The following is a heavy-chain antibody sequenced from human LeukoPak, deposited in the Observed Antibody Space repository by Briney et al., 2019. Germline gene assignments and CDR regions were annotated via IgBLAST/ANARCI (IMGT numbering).Heavy chain of an antibody. CDR3: VRPIRGYSFDYYDY. CDR1: GGSITSSY. J-gene: IGHJ4*02. D-gene: IGHD5-18*01. V-gene: IGHV4-59*01. CDR2: IYYSGST. Sequence: SETLSLTCTVSGGSITSSYWSWIRQPPGKGLEWIGCIYYSGSTNYNPSLKSRVTMSVDASKNQFSLKLTSVTAADTAVYYCVRPIRGYSFDYYDYWGQGTLVTVSS.